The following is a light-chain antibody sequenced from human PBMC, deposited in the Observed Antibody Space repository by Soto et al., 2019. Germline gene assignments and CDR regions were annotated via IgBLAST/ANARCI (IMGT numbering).Light chain of an antibody. Sequence: QSVLTQPASVSGSPGQSITISCTGTSSDVGGYNYVSWYQQHPGKAPKLMIYEVSNRPSGVSNRFSGSKSGNTASLTISGLQAEDEADYYCSSYTSSSTYVFGTATEVTVL. V-gene: IGLV2-14*01. CDR1: SSDVGGYNY. CDR3: SSYTSSSTYV. J-gene: IGLJ1*01. CDR2: EVS.